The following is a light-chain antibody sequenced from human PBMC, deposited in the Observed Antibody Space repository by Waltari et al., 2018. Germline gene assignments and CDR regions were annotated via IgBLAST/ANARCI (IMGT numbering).Light chain of an antibody. V-gene: IGLV1-47*01. Sequence: QSVLTQPPSASGTPGQRVTISCSGSSSNIGRNYVYWYQQLPGTAPKLLIYRNNQRPSGVPDRCSGSKSGTSASLAISGLRSEDEADYYCAAWDDSLSGFYVFGTGTKVTVL. CDR1: SSNIGRNY. CDR3: AAWDDSLSGFYV. CDR2: RNN. J-gene: IGLJ1*01.